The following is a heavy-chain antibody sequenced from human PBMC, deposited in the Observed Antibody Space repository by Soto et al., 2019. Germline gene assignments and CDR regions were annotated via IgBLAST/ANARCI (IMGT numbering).Heavy chain of an antibody. CDR2: IVVDSNTA. CDR1: GSTFNNFA. CDR3: ARAIKRWEVNYYFDF. V-gene: IGHV1-69*06. D-gene: IGHD1-26*01. J-gene: IGHJ4*02. Sequence: QVVLLQSGAEVKEPGSSVRVSCQVSGSTFNNFAFSWVRQAPGHGPEWMGGIVVDSNTAEYSQRFQDRVTITADTSTETIYRELGSLTCEDTAVYYCARAIKRWEVNYYFDFGGQGTLVTVSS.